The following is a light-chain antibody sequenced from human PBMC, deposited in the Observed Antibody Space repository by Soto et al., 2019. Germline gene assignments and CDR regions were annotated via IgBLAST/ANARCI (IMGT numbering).Light chain of an antibody. J-gene: IGKJ5*01. CDR2: GAS. CDR1: QSVSSSY. CDR3: QQYDILPIT. V-gene: IGKV3-20*01. Sequence: EIVLTQSPGTLSLSPGERATLSCRASQSVSSSYLAWYQQKPGQAPRLLIYGASSRATGIPDRFSGSGSGTDFTLTISRLEPEEFAVYYCQQYDILPITFGLGTRLEIK.